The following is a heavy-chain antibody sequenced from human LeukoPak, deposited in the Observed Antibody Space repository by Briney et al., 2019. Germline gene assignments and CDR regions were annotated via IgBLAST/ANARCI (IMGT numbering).Heavy chain of an antibody. Sequence: ASVKVSCKASGYTFTGDYIHWVRQAPGQGHEWMGWINPNGGATRFAQKFQGRVTMTRDTSISTAYMDLSSLRSDDTAVYYCSRDRADGSMNAFDVWGQGTLVTVSS. D-gene: IGHD3-22*01. CDR1: GYTFTGDY. CDR3: SRDRADGSMNAFDV. V-gene: IGHV1-2*02. CDR2: INPNGGAT. J-gene: IGHJ3*01.